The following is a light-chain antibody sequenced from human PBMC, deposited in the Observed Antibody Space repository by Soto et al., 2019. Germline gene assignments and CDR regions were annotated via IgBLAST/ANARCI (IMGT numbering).Light chain of an antibody. CDR1: QSLEYSDGKTH. CDR3: MQGSLWPWP. J-gene: IGKJ1*01. V-gene: IGKV2-30*01. Sequence: DAVLSQSPRSLPVRLGQPASISCRASQSLEYSDGKTHVNRFQQRPGQSPRLLLYNVSTRDSAVPDRFSGSGSRTDFTLNISSVEADHVGVYYCMQGSLWPWPFGQGTKVDSK. CDR2: NVS.